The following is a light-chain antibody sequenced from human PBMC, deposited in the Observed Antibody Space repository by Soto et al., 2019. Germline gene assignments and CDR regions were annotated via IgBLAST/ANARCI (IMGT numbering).Light chain of an antibody. Sequence: DIQLTQSPSSLSASLGDRVTISCRASQNIDNYLHWYQQKSGKAPEALIYAASSLRDGVSSRFSGSGYGTVFMHIINNIHAENVATYCGQESSISPPITCGQGTRLDI. CDR3: QESSISPPIT. J-gene: IGKJ5*01. CDR2: AAS. V-gene: IGKV1-39*01. CDR1: QNIDNY.